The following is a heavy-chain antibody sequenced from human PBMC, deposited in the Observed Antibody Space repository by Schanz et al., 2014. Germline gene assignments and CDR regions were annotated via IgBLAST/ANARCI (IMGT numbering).Heavy chain of an antibody. D-gene: IGHD6-13*01. CDR2: LTGSGGGT. CDR3: VKEIAATGYYYYGVDV. V-gene: IGHV3-23*01. J-gene: IGHJ6*02. Sequence: EVQLLESGGGLVQPGGSLRLSCVASGFTFSTYAMSWVRQAPGKGPEWVSSLTGSGGGTYYADSVRGRFAISRDNSKNTLYLQMKSLRVEDTAVYYCVKEIAATGYYYYGVDVWGQGTMVTVSS. CDR1: GFTFSTYA.